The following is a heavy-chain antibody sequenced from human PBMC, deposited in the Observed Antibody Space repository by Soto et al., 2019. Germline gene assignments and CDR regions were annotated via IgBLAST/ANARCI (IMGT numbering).Heavy chain of an antibody. Sequence: GGSLRLSCAASGFTFSIHGMHWVRQAPGKGLEWVSTISGSGGGTYYADSVKGRFAISRDNSRNTLYLQMNSLRAEDTAVYYCARVRYSSSPDTPFYSWGQGTLFPFS. D-gene: IGHD6-6*01. V-gene: IGHV3-23*01. J-gene: IGHJ4*02. CDR2: ISGSGGGT. CDR3: ARVRYSSSPDTPFYS. CDR1: GFTFSIHG.